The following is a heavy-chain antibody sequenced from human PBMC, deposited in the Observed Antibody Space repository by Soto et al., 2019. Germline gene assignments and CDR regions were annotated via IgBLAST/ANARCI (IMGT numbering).Heavy chain of an antibody. CDR2: ISFDGSNK. D-gene: IGHD3-10*01. CDR1: GFTFSNYA. V-gene: IGHV3-30*18. CDR3: VKDRAELEFDY. J-gene: IGHJ4*02. Sequence: QVQLVESGGGVVQPGRSLRLSCAASGFTFSNYAMHWVRQAPGKGLEWVALISFDGSNKEIADSVKGRFTISRDNSMNTLYLQMNGLRPEDTALYYCVKDRAELEFDYWGQGTLVTVSS.